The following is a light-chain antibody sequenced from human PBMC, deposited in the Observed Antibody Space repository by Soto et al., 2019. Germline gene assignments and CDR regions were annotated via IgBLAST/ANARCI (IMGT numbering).Light chain of an antibody. J-gene: IGKJ1*01. CDR2: WAS. V-gene: IGKV4-1*01. Sequence: DIVMTQSPDSLAVSLGERATINCKSSQSVLYSSNNKNYLAWYQQKPGQPPKLPIYWASTRESGVPDRFSGSGSGTDFTLTISSLQAEDVAVYYCQQYYSFSTFGQGTKVDIK. CDR3: QQYYSFST. CDR1: QSVLYSSNNKNY.